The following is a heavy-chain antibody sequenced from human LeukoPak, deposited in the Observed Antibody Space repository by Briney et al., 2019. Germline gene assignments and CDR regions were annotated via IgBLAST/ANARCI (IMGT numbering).Heavy chain of an antibody. CDR2: IRSRACGGTT. V-gene: IGHV3-49*03. CDR1: GFTFSTYW. Sequence: PGGSLRLSCAASGFTFSTYWMSWFRQAPGKGLEWVAFIRSRACGGTTEYSASVKGRFTISRDDSKSIAYLQMNSLKPDDTAVYYCGRDSGGLGTIDYWGQGTLVTVSS. D-gene: IGHD2-15*01. CDR3: GRDSGGLGTIDY. J-gene: IGHJ4*02.